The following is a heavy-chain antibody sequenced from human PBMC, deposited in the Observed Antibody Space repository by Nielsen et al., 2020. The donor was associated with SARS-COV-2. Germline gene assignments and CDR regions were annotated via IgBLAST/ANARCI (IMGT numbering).Heavy chain of an antibody. CDR2: INPSGGST. D-gene: IGHD6-13*01. Sequence: ASVKVSCKASGYTFTTYYMHWVRQAPGQGLEWMGIINPSGGSTSYAQKFQGRVTMTRDTSTNTVYMELSSLRSEDSAVYYCARDAGIAASYTLGYWGQGTLVTVSS. J-gene: IGHJ4*02. CDR1: GYTFTTYY. V-gene: IGHV1-46*01. CDR3: ARDAGIAASYTLGY.